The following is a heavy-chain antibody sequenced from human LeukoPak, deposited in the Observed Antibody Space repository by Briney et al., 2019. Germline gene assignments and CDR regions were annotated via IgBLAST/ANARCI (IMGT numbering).Heavy chain of an antibody. CDR1: GGTFSSYA. CDR2: IIPMFGTA. CDR3: ARKAYHYYDSSGYYLTLDY. V-gene: IGHV1-69*13. J-gene: IGHJ4*02. D-gene: IGHD3-22*01. Sequence: ASVKVSCKASGGTFSSYAISWVRQAPGQGLEWMGGIIPMFGTANYAQKFQGRVTITADESTSTAYMELSSLRSEDTAVYYCARKAYHYYDSSGYYLTLDYWGQGTLVTVSS.